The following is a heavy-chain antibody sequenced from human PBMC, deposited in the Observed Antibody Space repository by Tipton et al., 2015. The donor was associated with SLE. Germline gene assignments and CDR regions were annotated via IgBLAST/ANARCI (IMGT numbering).Heavy chain of an antibody. CDR3: AREIDGYNLEVAYYYYYMDV. V-gene: IGHV4-34*01. Sequence: TLSLTCAVYGESFSGYYWSWIRQPPGKGLEWIGNIYRSGNTYYNPPLKSRVTISVDTSKNQFSLKLSSVTAADTAVYYCAREIDGYNLEVAYYYYYMDVWGKGTTVTVSS. J-gene: IGHJ6*03. CDR1: GESFSGYY. D-gene: IGHD5-24*01. CDR2: IYRSGNT.